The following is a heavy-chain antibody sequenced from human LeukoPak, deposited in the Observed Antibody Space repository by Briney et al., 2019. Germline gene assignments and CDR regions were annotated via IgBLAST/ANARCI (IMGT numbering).Heavy chain of an antibody. Sequence: GGPLRLSCAASGFTFSSYGMHWVRQAPGKGLEWVAFIRYDGSNKYYADSVKGRFTISRDNSEDTLYLQIITLRAVDTAVYYCARNRLRATATYMDVWGKGTTVTVSS. CDR2: IRYDGSNK. V-gene: IGHV3-30*02. CDR3: ARNRLRATATYMDV. CDR1: GFTFSSYG. D-gene: IGHD2-15*01. J-gene: IGHJ6*04.